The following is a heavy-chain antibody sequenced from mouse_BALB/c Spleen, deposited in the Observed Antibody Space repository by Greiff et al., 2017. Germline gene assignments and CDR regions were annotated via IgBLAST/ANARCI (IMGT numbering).Heavy chain of an antibody. J-gene: IGHJ2*01. CDR1: GYSITSGYY. CDR3: AREEDYGPDY. V-gene: IGHV3-6*02. Sequence: VQLKESGPGLVKPSQSLSLTCSVTGYSITSGYYWNWIRQFPGNKLEWMGYISYDGSNNYNPSLKNRISITRDTSKNQFFLKLNSVTTEDTATYYCAREEDYGPDYWGQGTTLTVSS. D-gene: IGHD1-2*01. CDR2: ISYDGSN.